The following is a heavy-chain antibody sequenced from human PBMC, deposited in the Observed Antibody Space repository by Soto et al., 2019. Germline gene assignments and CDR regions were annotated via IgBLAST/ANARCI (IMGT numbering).Heavy chain of an antibody. CDR2: IYYSGST. Sequence: QVQLQESGPGLVKPSQTLSLTCTVSGGSISSGGYYWSWIRQHPGKGLEWIGYIYYSGSTYYNPSLKSRVTISVDTSKNQFSLKLSSVTAADTAVYYCARGGSLSRGYDFWSGYYDYYYYYMDVWGKGTTVTVSS. J-gene: IGHJ6*03. CDR1: GGSISSGGYY. CDR3: ARGGSLSRGYDFWSGYYDYYYYYMDV. V-gene: IGHV4-31*03. D-gene: IGHD3-3*01.